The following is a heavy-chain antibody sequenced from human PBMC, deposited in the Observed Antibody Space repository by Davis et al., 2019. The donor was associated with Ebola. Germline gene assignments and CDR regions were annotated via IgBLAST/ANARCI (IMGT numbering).Heavy chain of an antibody. V-gene: IGHV3-23*01. D-gene: IGHD1-1*01. J-gene: IGHJ4*02. Sequence: GESLKISCAASGFTFSSYAMSWVRQAPGKGLEWVSAISGSGGSTYYADSVKGRFTISRDNSKNTLYLQMNSLRAEDTAVYYCAKLEGADFDYWGQGTLVTVSS. CDR1: GFTFSSYA. CDR3: AKLEGADFDY. CDR2: ISGSGGST.